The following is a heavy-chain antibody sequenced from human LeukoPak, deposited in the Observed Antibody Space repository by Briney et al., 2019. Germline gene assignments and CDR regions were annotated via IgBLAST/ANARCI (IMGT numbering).Heavy chain of an antibody. CDR2: IYTSGST. CDR3: AREGEGGIAVAGTYFDY. D-gene: IGHD6-19*01. CDR1: GGSISSYY. V-gene: IGHV4-4*07. Sequence: PSEILSLTCTVSGGSISSYYWSWIRQPAGKGLEWIGRIYTSGSTNYNPSLKSRVTMSVDTSKNQFSLKLSSVTAADTAVYYCAREGEGGIAVAGTYFDYWGQGTLVTVSS. J-gene: IGHJ4*02.